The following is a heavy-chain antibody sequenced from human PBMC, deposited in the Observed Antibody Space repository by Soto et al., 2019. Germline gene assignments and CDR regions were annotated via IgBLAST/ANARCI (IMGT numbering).Heavy chain of an antibody. CDR3: AKEGGYCSSTSCYGRVYY. V-gene: IGHV3-23*01. Sequence: EVQLLESGGGLVQPGGSLRLSCAASGFTFSSYAMSWVRQAPGKGLEWVSAISGSGGSTYYADSVKGRFTISRDNSKNTLYLQMNSLRAEDTAVYYCAKEGGYCSSTSCYGRVYYWGQGTLVTVSS. CDR2: ISGSGGST. J-gene: IGHJ4*02. CDR1: GFTFSSYA. D-gene: IGHD2-2*03.